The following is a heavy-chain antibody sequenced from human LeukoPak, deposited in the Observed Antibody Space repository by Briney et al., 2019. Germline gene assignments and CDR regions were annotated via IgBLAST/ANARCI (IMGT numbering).Heavy chain of an antibody. CDR3: AKGGRWDYYDSSH. CDR2: SSGSGGST. D-gene: IGHD3-22*01. J-gene: IGHJ3*01. Sequence: PGGSLRLSCAASGFTFSSYAMTWVREAPGKGLEWVSGSSGSGGSTYYADSVKGRFTISRDNSKNTLYLQMNSLRAEDTAVYYCAKGGRWDYYDSSHWGQGTMVTVSS. CDR1: GFTFSSYA. V-gene: IGHV3-23*01.